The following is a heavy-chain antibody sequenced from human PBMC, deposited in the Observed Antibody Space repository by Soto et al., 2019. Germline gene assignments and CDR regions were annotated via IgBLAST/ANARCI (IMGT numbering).Heavy chain of an antibody. V-gene: IGHV3-33*01. CDR1: GFTFSNNG. CDR3: EGRDDPFHV. CDR2: IWHDGSQK. J-gene: IGHJ3*01. Sequence: QVQLVESGGCVVQPGTSLRLSCVATGFTFSNNGIHWVRQAPGRGLEWVAVIWHDGSQKYLTDSVRGRFTISRDNSKNTVYLQMNSLRVEDTAVYYCEGRDDPFHVWGQGTMVTVSS.